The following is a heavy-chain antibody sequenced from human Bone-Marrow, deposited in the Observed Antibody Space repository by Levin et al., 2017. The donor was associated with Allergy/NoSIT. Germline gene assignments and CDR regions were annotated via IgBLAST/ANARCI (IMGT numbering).Heavy chain of an antibody. V-gene: IGHV1-46*03. CDR1: GFTFTNYY. CDR3: ARGGNDPSDYYDYMDV. D-gene: IGHD1-1*01. Sequence: GESLKISCKASGFTFTNYYMHWVRQAPGQGLQWMGLINPTGASSTYAQKFQGRVIMTRDTSTNTVYMDLGSLTSEDTAVYYCARGGNDPSDYYDYMDVWGKGTTVIVSS. CDR2: INPTGASS. J-gene: IGHJ6*03.